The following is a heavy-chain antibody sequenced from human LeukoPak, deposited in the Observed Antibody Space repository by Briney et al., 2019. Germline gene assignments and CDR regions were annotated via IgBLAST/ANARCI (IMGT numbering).Heavy chain of an antibody. CDR1: GFSFSSYA. CDR2: ISYDGSNK. D-gene: IGHD3-9*01. Sequence: GGSLRLSCAASGFSFSSYAMHWVRQAPGKGLEWVAVISYDGSNKYYADSVKGRFTISRDNSKNTLYLQMNSLRAEDTAVYYCAKDLRYYDILTGSHYGMDVWGQGTTVTVSS. CDR3: AKDLRYYDILTGSHYGMDV. J-gene: IGHJ6*02. V-gene: IGHV3-30*18.